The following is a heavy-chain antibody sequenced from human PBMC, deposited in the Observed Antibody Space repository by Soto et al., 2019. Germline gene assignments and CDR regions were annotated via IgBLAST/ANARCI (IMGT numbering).Heavy chain of an antibody. CDR3: ARESPSSIAGAYCGGDCYLSSYGMDV. CDR2: IYYSGST. V-gene: IGHV4-61*01. Sequence: PSETLSLTCTVSGGSVSSGSYYWSWIRQPPGKGLEWIGYIYYSGSTNYNPSLKSRVTISVDTSKNQFSLKLSSVTAADTAVYYCARESPSSIAGAYCGGDCYLSSYGMDVWGQGTTVTVSS. J-gene: IGHJ6*02. D-gene: IGHD2-21*02. CDR1: GGSVSSGSYY.